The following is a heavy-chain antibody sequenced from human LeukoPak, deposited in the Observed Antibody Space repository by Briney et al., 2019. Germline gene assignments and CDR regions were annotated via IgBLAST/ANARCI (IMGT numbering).Heavy chain of an antibody. Sequence: ASVKVSCKASGYTFTGYYLHWVRQAPGQGLEWMGWINPNTGGTDYAQKFQDRVTITRDTSISTAYMEVSSLRSDDTAVYYCARGGVAIFGVVTLPDYYYGLDVWGQGTTVTVSS. CDR1: GYTFTGYY. CDR2: INPNTGGT. CDR3: ARGGVAIFGVVTLPDYYYGLDV. J-gene: IGHJ6*02. V-gene: IGHV1-2*02. D-gene: IGHD3-3*01.